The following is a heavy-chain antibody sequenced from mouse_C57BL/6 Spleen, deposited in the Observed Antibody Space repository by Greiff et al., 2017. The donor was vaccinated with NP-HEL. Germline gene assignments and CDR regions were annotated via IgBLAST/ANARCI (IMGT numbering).Heavy chain of an antibody. V-gene: IGHV1-82*01. CDR2: IYPGDGDT. Sequence: QVQLQQSGPELVKPGASVKISCKASGYAFSSSWMNWVKQRPGKGLEWIGRIYPGDGDTNYNGKFKGKATLTADKSSSTADMQLSSLTSEDSAVYFCADYYGEAYWGQGTLVTVSA. CDR3: ADYYGEAY. CDR1: GYAFSSSW. D-gene: IGHD1-1*01. J-gene: IGHJ3*01.